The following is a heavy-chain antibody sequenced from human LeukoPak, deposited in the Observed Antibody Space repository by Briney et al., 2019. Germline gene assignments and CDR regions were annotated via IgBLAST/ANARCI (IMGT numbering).Heavy chain of an antibody. CDR1: GFTVGGYW. D-gene: IGHD5-12*01. CDR2: INSDGGRT. CDR3: ARVGAIVARLPHFDY. V-gene: IGHV3-74*01. J-gene: IGHJ4*02. Sequence: AGGSLRLSCAASGFTVGGYWMHWVRQAPGKGLVWVSRINSDGGRTIYADSVKGRFTVSRDNAKNTLYLQMNSLRAEDTAVYYCARVGAIVARLPHFDYWGQGTLVTVSS.